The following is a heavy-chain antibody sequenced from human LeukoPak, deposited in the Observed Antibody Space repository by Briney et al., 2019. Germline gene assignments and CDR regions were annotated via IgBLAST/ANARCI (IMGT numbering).Heavy chain of an antibody. D-gene: IGHD1-26*01. CDR2: INHSGST. J-gene: IGHJ6*02. CDR1: GGSFSGYY. V-gene: IGHV4-34*01. Sequence: SETLSLTCAVYGGSFSGYYWSWIRQPPGKGLEWIGEINHSGSTNYNPSLKSRVTISVDTSKNQFSLKLSSVTAADTAVYYCARELPSFIVGTIVYYYGMDVWGQGTTVTVSS. CDR3: ARELPSFIVGTIVYYYGMDV.